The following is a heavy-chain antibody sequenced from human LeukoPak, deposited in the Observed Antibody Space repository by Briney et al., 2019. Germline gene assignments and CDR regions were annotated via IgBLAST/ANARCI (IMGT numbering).Heavy chain of an antibody. V-gene: IGHV3-53*01. CDR2: IYSGGST. D-gene: IGHD6-13*01. CDR1: GFTVSSNY. J-gene: IGHJ3*02. CDR3: ASYSSSWFGDDAFDI. Sequence: PPGGSLRLSCAASGFTVSSNYMSWVRQAPGKGLEWVSVIYSGGSTYYADSVKGRFTISRDNSKNTLYLQMNSLRAEDTAVYYCASYSSSWFGDDAFDIWGQGTMVTVSS.